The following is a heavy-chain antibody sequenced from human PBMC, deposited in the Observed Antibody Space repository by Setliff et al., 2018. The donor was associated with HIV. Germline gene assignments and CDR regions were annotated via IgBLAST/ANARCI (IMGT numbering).Heavy chain of an antibody. D-gene: IGHD3-10*01. CDR2: VNPSTGRT. CDR1: GYSFTSYY. Sequence: ASVKVSCKASGYSFTSYYIHWVRQAPGQGLEWLGTVNPSTGRTTYAQNFQGRVAMTRDSSTNTVYMEVSSLRSDDTAVYYCARDRGISGSLGYYYYYMDVWGKGTTVTVSS. J-gene: IGHJ6*03. V-gene: IGHV1-46*01. CDR3: ARDRGISGSLGYYYYYMDV.